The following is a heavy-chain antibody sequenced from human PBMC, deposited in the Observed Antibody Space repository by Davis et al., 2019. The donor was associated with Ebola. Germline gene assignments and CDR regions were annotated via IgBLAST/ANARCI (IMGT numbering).Heavy chain of an antibody. CDR1: GLTFSDSA. CDR2: IRSKKNNHAT. J-gene: IGHJ4*02. D-gene: IGHD6-19*01. V-gene: IGHV3-73*01. Sequence: GESLKISCAVSGLTFSDSAMHWVRQAPGKGLEWIGRIRSKKNNHATEYAASLIGRFIISRDDSKNMAYLQMSRLKIEDSAVYYCTRLSGWYPDYWGQGTLVIVSS. CDR3: TRLSGWYPDY.